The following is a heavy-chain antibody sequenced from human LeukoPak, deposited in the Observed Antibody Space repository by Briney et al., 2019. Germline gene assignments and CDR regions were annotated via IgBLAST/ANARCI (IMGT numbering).Heavy chain of an antibody. J-gene: IGHJ4*02. CDR3: TRDRDSSGYYYVGDFDY. CDR2: IRSKAYGGTT. D-gene: IGHD3-22*01. CDR1: GFTFGDYA. Sequence: GGTLRLSCTASGFTFGDYAMSWFRQAPGKGLEWVSFIRSKAYGGTTEYAASVKGRFTISRDDSKSIAYLQMNSLKTEDTAVYYCTRDRDSSGYYYVGDFDYWGQGTLVTVSS. V-gene: IGHV3-49*03.